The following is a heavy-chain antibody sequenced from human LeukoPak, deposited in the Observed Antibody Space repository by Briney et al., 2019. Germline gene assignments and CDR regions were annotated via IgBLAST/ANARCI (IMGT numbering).Heavy chain of an antibody. D-gene: IGHD6-6*01. CDR1: GFTFSSYS. CDR3: ARDYDWEYSSSSPNWFDP. Sequence: GGSLRLSCAASGFTFSSYSMNWVRQAPGKGLEWVSSISSSSSYIYYADSVKGRFTISRDNAKNSLYLQMNSLRAEDTAVYYCARDYDWEYSSSSPNWFDPWGQGTLVTVSS. J-gene: IGHJ5*02. CDR2: ISSSSSYI. V-gene: IGHV3-21*01.